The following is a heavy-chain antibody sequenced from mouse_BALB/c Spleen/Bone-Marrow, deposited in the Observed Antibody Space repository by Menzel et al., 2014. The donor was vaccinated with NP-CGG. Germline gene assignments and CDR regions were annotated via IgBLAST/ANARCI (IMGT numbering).Heavy chain of an antibody. D-gene: IGHD2-4*01. V-gene: IGHV5-12*01. Sequence: EVKLVESGGGLVQPGGSLKLSCAPSGFTFSDYYMYWVRPTPEKRLEWVAYISNGGGSTYYPDTVKGRFTISRDNAKNTLYLQMSRLKSEDTAMYYCARHNYDETWFAYWGQGTLVTVSA. J-gene: IGHJ3*01. CDR2: ISNGGGST. CDR1: GFTFSDYY. CDR3: ARHNYDETWFAY.